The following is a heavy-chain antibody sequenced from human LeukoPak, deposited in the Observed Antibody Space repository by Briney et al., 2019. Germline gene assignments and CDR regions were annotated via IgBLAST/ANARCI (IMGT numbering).Heavy chain of an antibody. Sequence: SETLSLTCAVSGGSISSSNWWSWGRQPPGQGLEWIGEIDHSGSTNYNPSLKSRVTISVDKSKNQFSLKLSSVTAADTAVYYCASFYCSGGSCYQYYYYYYMDVWGKGTTVTISS. CDR3: ASFYCSGGSCYQYYYYYYMDV. J-gene: IGHJ6*03. D-gene: IGHD2-15*01. V-gene: IGHV4-4*02. CDR1: GGSISSSNW. CDR2: IDHSGST.